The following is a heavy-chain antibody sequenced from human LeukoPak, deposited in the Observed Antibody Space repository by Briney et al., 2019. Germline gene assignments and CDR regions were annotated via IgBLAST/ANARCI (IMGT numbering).Heavy chain of an antibody. J-gene: IGHJ3*02. D-gene: IGHD3-9*01. V-gene: IGHV1-2*02. CDR1: GYTFTDYY. CDR3: TRGFDSLAGYTDDPFDI. CDR2: MNPNSGGS. Sequence: GASVKVSCKASGYTFTDYYIHWVRQAPGQGLEWMGFMNPNSGGSNYAQKFQGRVAMTRDTSINTAYMEVSRLKSGDTAVYYCTRGFDSLAGYTDDPFDIWGQGTMVTVFS.